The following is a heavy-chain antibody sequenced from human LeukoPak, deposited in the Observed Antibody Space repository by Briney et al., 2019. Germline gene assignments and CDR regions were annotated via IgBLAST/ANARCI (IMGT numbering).Heavy chain of an antibody. J-gene: IGHJ4*02. D-gene: IGHD1-26*01. CDR2: IKQDGSEK. V-gene: IGHV3-7*03. CDR3: AARSSGNPYF. Sequence: GGSLRLSCTASGLTLSNYWMIWVRQAPGKGLQWVAKIKQDGSEKYYADSVKGRFTISRDNAENSLYLQMNSLRVEDTAVYYCAARSSGNPYFWGQGTLVTVSS. CDR1: GLTLSNYW.